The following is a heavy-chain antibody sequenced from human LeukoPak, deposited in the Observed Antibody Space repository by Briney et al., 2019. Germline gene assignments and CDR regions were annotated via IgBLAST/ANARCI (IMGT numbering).Heavy chain of an antibody. CDR1: GYTFTGYY. Sequence: ASVKVSCKASGYTFTGYYMHWVRQAPGQGLEWMGWINPNSGGTNYAQKFQGRVTMTRDTSTSTVYMELSSLTSEDPVVYYCARSYGASVRSGCAYWGQGTLVTVSS. D-gene: IGHD5-18*01. CDR3: ARSYGASVRSGCAY. CDR2: INPNSGGT. V-gene: IGHV1-2*02. J-gene: IGHJ4*02.